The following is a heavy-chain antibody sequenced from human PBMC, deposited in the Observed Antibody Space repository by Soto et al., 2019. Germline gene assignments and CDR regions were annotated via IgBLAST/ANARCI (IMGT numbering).Heavy chain of an antibody. CDR2: ISYDGSNK. CDR3: AKGGYCSSTSCPASLDH. CDR1: GFTFSSYV. J-gene: IGHJ4*02. D-gene: IGHD2-2*01. V-gene: IGHV3-30*18. Sequence: GGSLRLSCAASGFTFSSYVMHWVRQAPGKGLEWVAVISYDGSNKYYADSVKGRFTISRDNSKNTLYLQMNSLRAEDTAVYYCAKGGYCSSTSCPASLDHWGQGTLVTVSS.